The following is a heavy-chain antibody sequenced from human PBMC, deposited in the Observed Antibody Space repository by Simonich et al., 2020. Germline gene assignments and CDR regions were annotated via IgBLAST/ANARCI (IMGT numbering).Heavy chain of an antibody. CDR2: ISSSSSYI. CDR3: ARWIAVAGTGAYGMDV. CDR1: GFTFSSYS. V-gene: IGHV3-21*01. Sequence: EVQLVESGGGLVKPGGSLRLSCAASGFTFSSYSMNWVRQAPGKGLELVSSISSSSSYIYYADSVKGRFTSSRDNAKNSLYLQMNSLRAEDTAVYYCARWIAVAGTGAYGMDVWGQGTTVTVSS. D-gene: IGHD6-19*01. J-gene: IGHJ6*02.